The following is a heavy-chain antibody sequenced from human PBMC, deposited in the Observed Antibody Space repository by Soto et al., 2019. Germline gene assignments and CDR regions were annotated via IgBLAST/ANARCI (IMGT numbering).Heavy chain of an antibody. CDR1: GVNFAAYT. J-gene: IGHJ4*02. Sequence: PGGSLRLSCSASGVNFAAYTMSWVRLTPGKGLEWVGFIRRIAYGGTTDYAASVKGRFTISRDDSRKIVYLQMSRLKIEDTAVYYCSRSLAIDFDSWGQGTLVTVSS. V-gene: IGHV3-49*04. CDR3: SRSLAIDFDS. CDR2: IRRIAYGGTT.